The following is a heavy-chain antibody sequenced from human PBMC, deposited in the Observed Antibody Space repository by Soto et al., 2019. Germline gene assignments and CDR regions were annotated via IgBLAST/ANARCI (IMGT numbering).Heavy chain of an antibody. J-gene: IGHJ4*02. Sequence: SETLSLTCAVYGGSFSGYYWSWIRQPPGKGLEWIGEINHSGSTNYNPSLRSRVTMSIDTSQEQFSLKVSSVTATDTAVYYCARHVNLPLAGTGFDSWGLGTLVTVSS. V-gene: IGHV4-34*01. D-gene: IGHD6-19*01. CDR2: INHSGST. CDR1: GGSFSGYY. CDR3: ARHVNLPLAGTGFDS.